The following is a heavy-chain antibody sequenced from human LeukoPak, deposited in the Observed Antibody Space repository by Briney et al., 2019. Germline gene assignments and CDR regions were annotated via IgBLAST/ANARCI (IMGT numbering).Heavy chain of an antibody. CDR3: ARDQSVSYYSSRHYYYYMDV. Sequence: ASVKVSCKASGYTFTGYYIHWVRQAPGQGLEWMGIINPSGGSTSYAQKFQGRVTMTRDMSTSTVYMELSSLRSEDTAVYYCARDQSVSYYSSRHYYYYMDVWGKGTTVTVSS. J-gene: IGHJ6*03. V-gene: IGHV1-46*01. D-gene: IGHD3-22*01. CDR2: INPSGGST. CDR1: GYTFTGYY.